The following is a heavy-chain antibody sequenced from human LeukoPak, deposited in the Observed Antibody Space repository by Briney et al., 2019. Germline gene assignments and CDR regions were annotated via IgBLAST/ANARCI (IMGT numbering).Heavy chain of an antibody. CDR3: ARHYYDSSGYYYYYYMDV. V-gene: IGHV1-18*01. Sequence: ASVKVSCKASGYTFNSYGISWVRQAPGQGLEWMGWISAYNGNTNYAQKLQGRVTMTTDTSTSTAYMELRSLRSDDTAVYYCARHYYDSSGYYYYYYMDVWGKGTTVTVSS. CDR1: GYTFNSYG. D-gene: IGHD3-22*01. J-gene: IGHJ6*03. CDR2: ISAYNGNT.